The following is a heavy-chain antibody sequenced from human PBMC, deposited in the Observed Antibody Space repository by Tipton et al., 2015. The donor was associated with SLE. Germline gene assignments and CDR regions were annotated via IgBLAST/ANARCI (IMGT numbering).Heavy chain of an antibody. D-gene: IGHD2/OR15-2a*01. CDR3: AKFSPHSMPV. V-gene: IGHV4-31*03. CDR2: IYHGGST. CDR1: NGSSTVYY. Sequence: TLSLTCTVYNGSSTVYYWTWIRQHPGKGLEWIGYIYHGGSTYYNPSLKSRLSISVDTSENQFSLKLSSVTAADTAVYYCAKFSPHSMPVWGQGALVTVSS. J-gene: IGHJ4*02.